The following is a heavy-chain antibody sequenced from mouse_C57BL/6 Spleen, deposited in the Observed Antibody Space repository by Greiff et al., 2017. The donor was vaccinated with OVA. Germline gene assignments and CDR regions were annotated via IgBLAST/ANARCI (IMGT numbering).Heavy chain of an antibody. Sequence: QVQLQQSGAELVKPGASVKLSCKASGYTFTSYWMQWVKQRPGQGLEWIGEIDPSDSYTNYNQKFKGKATLTVDTSSSTAYMQLSSLTSEDSAVYYCARRNWDPFAYWGQGTLVTVSA. D-gene: IGHD4-1*01. CDR1: GYTFTSYW. V-gene: IGHV1-50*01. CDR2: IDPSDSYT. CDR3: ARRNWDPFAY. J-gene: IGHJ3*01.